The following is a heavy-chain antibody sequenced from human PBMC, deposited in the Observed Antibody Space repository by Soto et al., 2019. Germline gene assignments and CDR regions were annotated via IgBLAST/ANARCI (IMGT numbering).Heavy chain of an antibody. Sequence: XSVKGSCKAFGYFLSDYYVGWVRQAPGQGLECMGWINPNSGDTIYAQKFQGRVTVTGDPSISTAYMELSRLTSDDTAVYYCMRGTALDGINDEAFDLWGQGTMVTVSS. V-gene: IGHV1-2*02. J-gene: IGHJ3*01. CDR2: INPNSGDT. CDR1: GYFLSDYY. CDR3: MRGTALDGINDEAFDL. D-gene: IGHD1-1*01.